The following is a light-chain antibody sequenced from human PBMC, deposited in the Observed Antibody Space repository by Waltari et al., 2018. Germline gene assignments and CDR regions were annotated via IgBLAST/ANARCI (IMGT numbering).Light chain of an antibody. J-gene: IGLJ1*01. CDR2: DVT. Sequence: QSALTQPRSVSGSPGQSVTISCTGTSSDFGGYNYVSWYQQHPGKAPKLMIYDVTKRPSGVPVRFSGSKSGNTASLTISGLQAEDEADYYCCSYAGSYVFGTGTKVTVL. CDR1: SSDFGGYNY. V-gene: IGLV2-11*01. CDR3: CSYAGSYV.